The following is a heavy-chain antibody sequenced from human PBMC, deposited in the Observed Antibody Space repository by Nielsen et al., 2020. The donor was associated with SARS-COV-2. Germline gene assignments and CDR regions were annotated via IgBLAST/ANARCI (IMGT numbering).Heavy chain of an antibody. Sequence: GESLKISCTASGFTFGDYPMTWLRQAPGKGLEWVGFIRSKAYGGTTEYAASVKGRFTISRDDSKSIAYLQMNSLRAEDTAVYYCARVTGYYDYVWGTELWDVWGKGTTVTVSS. V-gene: IGHV3-49*03. CDR3: ARVTGYYDYVWGTELWDV. D-gene: IGHD3-16*01. CDR2: IRSKAYGGTT. CDR1: GFTFGDYP. J-gene: IGHJ6*04.